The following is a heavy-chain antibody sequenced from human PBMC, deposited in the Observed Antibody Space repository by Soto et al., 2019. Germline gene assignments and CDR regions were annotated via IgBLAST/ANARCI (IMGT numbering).Heavy chain of an antibody. CDR2: IYRSGST. Sequence: PSETLSLTCAVSGGSISSGGYSWSWIRQPPGKGLEWIGYIYRSGSTYYNPSLKSRVTISVDRSKNQFSLKLSSVTAADTAVYYCARVRERSSGYYFDYWGQGTLVTVSS. CDR3: ARVRERSSGYYFDY. D-gene: IGHD3-22*01. CDR1: GGSISSGGYS. J-gene: IGHJ4*02. V-gene: IGHV4-30-2*01.